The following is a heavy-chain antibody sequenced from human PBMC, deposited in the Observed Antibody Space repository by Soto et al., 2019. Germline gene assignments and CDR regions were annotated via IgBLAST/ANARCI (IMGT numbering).Heavy chain of an antibody. D-gene: IGHD2-15*01. CDR2: IYYSGST. Sequence: QVQLQESGPGLVKPSQTLSLTCTVSGGSISSGGYYWSWIRQHPGKGLEWIGYIYYSGSTYYNPSLKSRVXXSXDXXKNQFSLKLSSVTAADTAVYYCARFGSGGNSPFDYWGQGTLVTVSS. V-gene: IGHV4-31*03. J-gene: IGHJ4*02. CDR1: GGSISSGGYY. CDR3: ARFGSGGNSPFDY.